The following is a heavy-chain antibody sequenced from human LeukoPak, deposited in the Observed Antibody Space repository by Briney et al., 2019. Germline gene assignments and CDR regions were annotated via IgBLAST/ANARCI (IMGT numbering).Heavy chain of an antibody. Sequence: PSETLSLTCAVYGGSFSGYYWSWIRQPPGKGMEWIGEINHSGSTNYNPSLKTRVTISVDTSKNQFSLKLSSVPAANTAVYYCARGIVVVVAATDAFDIWGQGTMVTVSS. CDR2: INHSGST. CDR1: GGSFSGYY. J-gene: IGHJ3*02. D-gene: IGHD2-15*01. V-gene: IGHV4-34*01. CDR3: ARGIVVVVAATDAFDI.